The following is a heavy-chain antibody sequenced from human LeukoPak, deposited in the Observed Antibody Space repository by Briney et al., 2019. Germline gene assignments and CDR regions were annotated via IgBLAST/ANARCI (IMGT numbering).Heavy chain of an antibody. D-gene: IGHD3-10*01. J-gene: IGHJ4*02. CDR3: RAEGYGSGRYPPGYYFDY. CDR1: GGSISSYY. Sequence: PSETLSLTCTVSGGSISSYYWSWIRQPPGKGLEWIGCVYYSGSTNYNPSLKSRVTISVDTSKNQFSLKLSSVTAADTAVYYCRAEGYGSGRYPPGYYFDYWGQGTLVTVSS. CDR2: VYYSGST. V-gene: IGHV4-59*08.